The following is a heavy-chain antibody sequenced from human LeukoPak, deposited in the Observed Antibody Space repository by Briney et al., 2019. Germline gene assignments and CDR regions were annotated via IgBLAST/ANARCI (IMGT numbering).Heavy chain of an antibody. V-gene: IGHV4-39*01. CDR1: GGSISSSSYY. D-gene: IGHD2/OR15-2a*01. Sequence: SETLSLTCIVSGGSISSSSYYWGWIRQPPGKGLEWIASIYYSGSTYYNPSLKGRVTISVDTSKNQFSLNLSSVTATDTAMYYCARHEYFVNYWGLGTLVTVSS. CDR3: ARHEYFVNY. J-gene: IGHJ4*02. CDR2: IYYSGST.